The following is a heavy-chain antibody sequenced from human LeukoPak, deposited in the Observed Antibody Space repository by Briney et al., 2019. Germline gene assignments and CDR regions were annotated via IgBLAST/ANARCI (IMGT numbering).Heavy chain of an antibody. CDR1: GGSISSYY. CDR2: IYTSGST. V-gene: IGHV4-4*07. Sequence: SETLSLTCTVSGGSISSYYWSWIRHPAGKGLEWIRRIYTSGSTNYNPSLKSRVTMSVDTSKNQFSLKLSSVTAADTAVYYCARVGSSGFNYYYYYYMDVWGKGTTVTISS. D-gene: IGHD6-19*01. J-gene: IGHJ6*03. CDR3: ARVGSSGFNYYYYYYMDV.